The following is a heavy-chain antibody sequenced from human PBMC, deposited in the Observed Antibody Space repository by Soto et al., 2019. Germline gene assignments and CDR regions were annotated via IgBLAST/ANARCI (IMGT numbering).Heavy chain of an antibody. Sequence: GGSLRLSCAASGFTFSSYAMHWVRQAPGKWLEWVAVISYDGSNKYYADSVKGRFTISRDNSKNTLYLQMNSLRAEDTAVYYCARDDVVVPSAIPKRFYYGMDVWGQGTTVTVSS. J-gene: IGHJ6*02. CDR2: ISYDGSNK. CDR3: ARDDVVVPSAIPKRFYYGMDV. V-gene: IGHV3-30-3*01. D-gene: IGHD2-2*02. CDR1: GFTFSSYA.